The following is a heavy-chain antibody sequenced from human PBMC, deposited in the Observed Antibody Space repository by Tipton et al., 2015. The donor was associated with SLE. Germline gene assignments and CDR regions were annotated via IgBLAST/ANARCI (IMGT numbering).Heavy chain of an antibody. CDR3: ARSRYNWNYYFDY. D-gene: IGHD1-7*01. J-gene: IGHJ4*02. CDR2: INHSGST. V-gene: IGHV4-34*01. Sequence: TLSLTCAVYGGSFSGYYWGWIRQPPGKGLEWIGEINHSGSTNYNPPLKSRVTISADTSKNQFSLKLTSVTAADTAFYYCARSRYNWNYYFDYWGQGTLVTVSS. CDR1: GGSFSGYY.